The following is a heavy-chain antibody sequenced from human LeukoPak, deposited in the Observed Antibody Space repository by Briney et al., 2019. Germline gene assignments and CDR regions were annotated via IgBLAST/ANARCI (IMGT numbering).Heavy chain of an antibody. J-gene: IGHJ4*02. CDR1: GFTFTTYW. Sequence: GESLRLSCAASGFTFTTYWMSWVRQAPGKGLEWVANIKQDGTEKYYVDSVKGRFTISRDNAKNSLYLQMNSLRAEDTAVYYCASTLKRDYWGQGTLVTVSS. V-gene: IGHV3-7*01. CDR3: ASTLKRDY. CDR2: IKQDGTEK. D-gene: IGHD4/OR15-4a*01.